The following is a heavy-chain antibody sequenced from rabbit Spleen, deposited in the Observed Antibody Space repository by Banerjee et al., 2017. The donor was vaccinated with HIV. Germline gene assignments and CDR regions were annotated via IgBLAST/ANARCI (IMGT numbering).Heavy chain of an antibody. CDR2: IDAGSSAFT. V-gene: IGHV1S40*01. J-gene: IGHJ6*01. CDR3: ARDAGTSFSSYGMDL. CDR1: GVSFSSNYY. D-gene: IGHD8-1*01. Sequence: QQLEESGGGLVKPGASLTLTCTASGVSFSSNYYMCWVRQAPGNGLEWIACIDAGSSAFTYFASWAKGRFTCSKTSSTTVTLQMTSLTAADTATYFCARDAGTSFSSYGMDLWGPGTLVTVS.